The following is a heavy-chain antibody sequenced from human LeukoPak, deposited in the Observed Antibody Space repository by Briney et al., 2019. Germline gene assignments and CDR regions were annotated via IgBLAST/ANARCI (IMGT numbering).Heavy chain of an antibody. CDR2: ISWNSGSI. V-gene: IGHV3-9*01. J-gene: IGHJ4*02. CDR1: GFTFDDYA. D-gene: IGHD4-17*01. CDR3: TRLALVTTSGAFSDY. Sequence: GGSLRLSCAASGFTFDDYAMHWVRQAPGKGLEWVSGISWNSGSIGYADSVKGRFTISRDNAKNSLYLQMNSLSAEDTAVYYCTRLALVTTSGAFSDYWGQGTLVTVSS.